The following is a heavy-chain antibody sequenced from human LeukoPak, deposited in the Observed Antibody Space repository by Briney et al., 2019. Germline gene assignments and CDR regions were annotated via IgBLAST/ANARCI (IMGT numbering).Heavy chain of an antibody. CDR1: GFTFSSYS. CDR2: ISSSSSYI. D-gene: IGHD2-15*01. CDR3: TRETGAHCSGGSCYYHGMDV. J-gene: IGHJ6*02. Sequence: GGSLRLSCAASGFTFSSYSMNWVRQAPGKGLEWVSSISSSSSYIYYADSVKGRFTISRDNAKNSLYLQMNSLRAEDTAVYYCTRETGAHCSGGSCYYHGMDVWGQGTTVTVSS. V-gene: IGHV3-21*04.